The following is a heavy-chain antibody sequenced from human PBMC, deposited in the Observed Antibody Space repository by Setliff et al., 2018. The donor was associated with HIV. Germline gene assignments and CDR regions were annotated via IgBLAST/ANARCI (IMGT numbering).Heavy chain of an antibody. V-gene: IGHV3-49*04. D-gene: IGHD3-16*01. CDR3: ARVGGGVGEPHPGDYYFYMDV. Sequence: GGSLRLSCTGSGFSLGDFSMSWVRQAPGKGLEWVGFIRSKGYGGTTEYAASVKDRFTISRDDSKNTLYLQMNGLRSEDTAVYYCARVGGGVGEPHPGDYYFYMDVWGKGTTVTVSS. J-gene: IGHJ6*03. CDR2: IRSKGYGGTT. CDR1: GFSLGDFS.